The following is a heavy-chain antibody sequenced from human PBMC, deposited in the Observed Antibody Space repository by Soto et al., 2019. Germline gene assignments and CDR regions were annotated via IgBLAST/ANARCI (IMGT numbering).Heavy chain of an antibody. CDR3: ARSENYVGAFDI. V-gene: IGHV1-69*01. CDR2: IIPIFGTA. J-gene: IGHJ3*02. Sequence: QVQLVPSGAVVKKPGSSVKVSCKASGGTFSRSAISWVRQAPGHGLEWMGGIIPIFGTANYAQKFQGRVTITADESTSTAYMEMSSLRSEDTAVYYCARSENYVGAFDIWGQGTMVTVSS. CDR1: GGTFSRSA. D-gene: IGHD1-7*01.